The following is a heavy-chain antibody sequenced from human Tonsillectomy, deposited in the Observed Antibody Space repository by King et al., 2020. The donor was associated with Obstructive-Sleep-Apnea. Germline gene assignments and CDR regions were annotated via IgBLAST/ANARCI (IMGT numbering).Heavy chain of an antibody. CDR3: THIVVVPAAIGH. J-gene: IGHJ4*02. D-gene: IGHD2-2*02. CDR1: GFTFSDAW. CDR2: IKSKAGGGTT. V-gene: IGHV3-15*01. Sequence: GQLVQSGGGLVKPGGSLRLSCAASGFTFSDAWMSWVRQAPGKGLEWLGRIKSKAGGGTTDYAAPVKGRITISRDDSKNTLYLQMNSLKTEDTAVYYFTHIVVVPAAIGHWGQGTLVTVSS.